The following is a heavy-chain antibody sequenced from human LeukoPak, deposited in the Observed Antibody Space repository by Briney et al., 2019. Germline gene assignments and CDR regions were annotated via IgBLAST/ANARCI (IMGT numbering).Heavy chain of an antibody. D-gene: IGHD2-15*01. V-gene: IGHV4-34*01. CDR1: GGSFSGYY. CDR2: INHSGST. Sequence: SETLSLTCAVYGGSFSGYYWSWIRQPPGKGLEWIGEINHSGSTNYNPSLKSRVTISVDTSKSQFSLKLSSVTAADTAVYYCARARGSAFDIWGQGTMVTVSS. CDR3: ARARGSAFDI. J-gene: IGHJ3*02.